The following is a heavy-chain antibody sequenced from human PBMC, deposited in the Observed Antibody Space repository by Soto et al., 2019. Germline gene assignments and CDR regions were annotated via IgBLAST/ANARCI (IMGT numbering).Heavy chain of an antibody. CDR3: AREMGSGWAPTNEAFDI. D-gene: IGHD6-19*01. CDR1: GFTFSSYS. V-gene: IGHV3-21*01. J-gene: IGHJ3*02. CDR2: ISSSSSYI. Sequence: GGSLRLSCAASGFTFSSYSMNWVRQAPGKGLEWVSSISSSSSYIYYADPVKGRFTISRDNAKNSLYLQMNSLRAEDTAVYYCAREMGSGWAPTNEAFDIWGQGTMVTVSS.